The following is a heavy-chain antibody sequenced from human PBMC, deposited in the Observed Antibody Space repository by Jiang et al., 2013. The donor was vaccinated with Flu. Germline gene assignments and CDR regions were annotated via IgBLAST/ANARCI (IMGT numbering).Heavy chain of an antibody. CDR2: INTNTGNP. CDR1: TFTSYA. CDR3: ARDSPLGIAGGGIDY. V-gene: IGHV7-4-1*02. D-gene: IGHD6-13*01. J-gene: IGHJ4*02. Sequence: TFTSYAMNWVRQAPGQGLEWMGWINTNTGNPTYAQGFTGRFVFSLDTSVSTAYLQISSLKAEDTAVYYCARDSPLGIAGGGIDYWGQGTLVTVSS.